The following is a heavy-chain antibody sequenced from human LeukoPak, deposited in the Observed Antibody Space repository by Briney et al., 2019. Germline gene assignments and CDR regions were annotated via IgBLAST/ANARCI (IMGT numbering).Heavy chain of an antibody. J-gene: IGHJ6*03. D-gene: IGHD6-6*01. CDR3: ARGVENYSSSSRYYYYYIDV. Sequence: SETLSLTCAVYGGSFSGYYWSWIRQPPGKGLEWIGEIIHSGSTNYNPSLKSRVSMSVDTSKNQFSLKLSSVTAADTAVYYCARGVENYSSSSRYYYYYIDVWGKGTTVTVSS. CDR1: GGSFSGYY. V-gene: IGHV4-34*01. CDR2: IIHSGST.